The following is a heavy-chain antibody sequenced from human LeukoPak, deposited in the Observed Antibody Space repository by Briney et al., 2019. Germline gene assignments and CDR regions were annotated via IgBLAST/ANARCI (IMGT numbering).Heavy chain of an antibody. CDR2: IYSGGST. CDR3: AREMTGQLYFDY. J-gene: IGHJ4*02. Sequence: TGGSLRLSCAASGFTVSSNYMSWVRQAPGKGLEWVSVIYSGGSTYYADSVKGRFTISRDNSKNTLYLQMNSLRAEDTAVYYCAREMTGQLYFDYWGQGTLVTVSS. V-gene: IGHV3-66*02. CDR1: GFTVSSNY. D-gene: IGHD5-24*01.